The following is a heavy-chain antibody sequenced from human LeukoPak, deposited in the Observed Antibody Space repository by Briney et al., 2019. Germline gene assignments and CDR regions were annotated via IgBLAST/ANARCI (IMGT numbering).Heavy chain of an antibody. Sequence: GGSLRLSCAASGFTFSSYAMSWVRQAPGKGLEWVSAISGSGGTTYYADSVKGRFTISRDNSKNTLYLQMNSLRAEDTAVYYCASTYYYDSSGYYYVALGAFDIWGQGTMVTVSS. J-gene: IGHJ3*02. D-gene: IGHD3-22*01. CDR2: ISGSGGTT. V-gene: IGHV3-23*01. CDR1: GFTFSSYA. CDR3: ASTYYYDSSGYYYVALGAFDI.